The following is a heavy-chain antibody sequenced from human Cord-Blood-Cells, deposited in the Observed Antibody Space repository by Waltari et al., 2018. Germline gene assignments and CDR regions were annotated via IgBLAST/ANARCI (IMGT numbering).Heavy chain of an antibody. Sequence: QVQLVESGGGVVQPGRSLRLSCAASGFTFSSYGMHWVRQAPGKGLEWVAVISDDGSNKYYADSGEGRFTISRDNFKNTLYLQMNSLRAEDTAVYYCAKTRTTSLFFDYWGQGTLVTVSS. J-gene: IGHJ4*02. CDR2: ISDDGSNK. CDR3: AKTRTTSLFFDY. CDR1: GFTFSSYG. V-gene: IGHV3-30*18.